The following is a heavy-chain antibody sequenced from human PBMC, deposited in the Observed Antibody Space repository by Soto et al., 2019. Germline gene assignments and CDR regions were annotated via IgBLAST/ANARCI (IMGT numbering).Heavy chain of an antibody. CDR2: ISWNSGNI. CDR1: GFTFDDYA. V-gene: IGHV3-9*01. CDR3: AKDFSVVPAVGWFDP. D-gene: IGHD2-2*01. Sequence: EVQLVESGGGLVQPGRSLRLSCAASGFTFDDYAMHWVRQAPGKGLEWVSGISWNSGNIGYADSVKGRFTISRDNAKNSLYLQRNSLRAEDTALYYCAKDFSVVPAVGWFDPWGQGTLVTVSS. J-gene: IGHJ5*02.